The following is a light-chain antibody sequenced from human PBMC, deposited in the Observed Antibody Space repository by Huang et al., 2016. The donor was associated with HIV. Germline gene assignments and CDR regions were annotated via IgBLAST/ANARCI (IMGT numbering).Light chain of an antibody. Sequence: EIMLTQSPATLSVSPGERVTLSCRSSQSINSGIAWFQQKPGQAPRLLISDASTRATDVPARFSGGGSGTEFTFNISSRRSEDYGVYYCQQYHNWPPWTFGQGTEVEMK. V-gene: IGKV3-15*01. J-gene: IGKJ1*01. CDR3: QQYHNWPPWT. CDR2: DAS. CDR1: QSINSG.